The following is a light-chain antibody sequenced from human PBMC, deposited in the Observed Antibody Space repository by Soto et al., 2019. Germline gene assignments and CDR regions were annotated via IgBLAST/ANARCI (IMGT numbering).Light chain of an antibody. CDR3: SSYTITSTYV. CDR1: SSDVGGYNY. CDR2: EVS. Sequence: QSALTQPASVSGSPGQSITISCTGTSSDVGGYNYVSWYQQHPGKAPKLMIYEVSDRPSGVSNRFSGSKSGNTASLTISGLQAEDEADYYCSSYTITSTYVFGTGTRSQS. V-gene: IGLV2-14*01. J-gene: IGLJ1*01.